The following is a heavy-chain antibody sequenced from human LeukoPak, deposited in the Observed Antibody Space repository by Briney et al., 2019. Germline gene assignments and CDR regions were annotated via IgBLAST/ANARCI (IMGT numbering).Heavy chain of an antibody. CDR3: AREAPLNIAAAGTISAYYYYYMDV. Sequence: AASVKVSCKASGGTFSSYTISWVRQAPGQGLEWMGRIIPILGIANYAQKFQGRVTITADKSTSTAYMELSSLRSEDTVVYYCAREAPLNIAAAGTISAYYYYYMDVWGKGTTVTVSS. V-gene: IGHV1-69*04. D-gene: IGHD6-13*01. CDR2: IIPILGIA. J-gene: IGHJ6*03. CDR1: GGTFSSYT.